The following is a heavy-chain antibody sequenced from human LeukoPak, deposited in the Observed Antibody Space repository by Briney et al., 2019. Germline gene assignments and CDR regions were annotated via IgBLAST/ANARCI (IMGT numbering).Heavy chain of an antibody. Sequence: SETLSLTCTVSGGSISSSSYYWGWIRQPPGKGLEWIGSIYYSGSTYYNPSLKSRVTISVDTSKNQFSLKLSSVTAADTAVYYCARERIFGVVNAFDIWGQGTMVTVSS. CDR3: ARERIFGVVNAFDI. J-gene: IGHJ3*02. V-gene: IGHV4-39*07. CDR1: GGSISSSSYY. CDR2: IYYSGST. D-gene: IGHD3-3*02.